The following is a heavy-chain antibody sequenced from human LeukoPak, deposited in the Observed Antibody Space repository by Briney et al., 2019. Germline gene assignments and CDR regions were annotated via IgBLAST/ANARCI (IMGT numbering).Heavy chain of an antibody. V-gene: IGHV4-34*01. CDR1: GGSFSGCY. J-gene: IGHJ5*02. CDR3: ARVDVLLWFGELKRNWFDP. D-gene: IGHD3-10*01. Sequence: SETLSLTCAVYGGSFSGCYWSWIRQPPGKGLEWIGEINHSGSTNYNPSLKSRVTISVDTSKNQFSLKLSSVTAADTAVYYCARVDVLLWFGELKRNWFDPWGQGTLVTVSS. CDR2: INHSGST.